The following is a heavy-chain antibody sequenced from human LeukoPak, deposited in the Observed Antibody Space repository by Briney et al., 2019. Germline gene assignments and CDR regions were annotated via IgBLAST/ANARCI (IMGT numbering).Heavy chain of an antibody. V-gene: IGHV5-51*01. CDR2: IYPGDSDT. J-gene: IGHJ4*02. CDR3: ARWGSSAAPFDY. D-gene: IGHD6-13*01. CDR1: GYSFTNYW. Sequence: GESLKISCKGSGYSFTNYWIGWVRQMPGKGLERMGIIYPGDSDTRYSPSFQGQVLIPVDKSISTAYLQWGSLKASDTAMYYCARWGSSAAPFDYWGQGTLVTVSS.